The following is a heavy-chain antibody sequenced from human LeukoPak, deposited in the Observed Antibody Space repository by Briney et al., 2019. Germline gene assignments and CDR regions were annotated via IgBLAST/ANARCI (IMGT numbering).Heavy chain of an antibody. V-gene: IGHV3-9*01. CDR3: AKGLTRYYYGSGSYYNPLLRHEYYFDY. Sequence: GGSLRLSCAASGFTFSRYAMTWVRRAPGKGLEWVSGISWNSGSIGYADSVKGRFTISRDNAKNSLYLQMNSLRAEDTALYYCAKGLTRYYYGSGSYYNPLLRHEYYFDYWGQGTLVTVSS. D-gene: IGHD3-10*01. CDR2: ISWNSGSI. CDR1: GFTFSRYA. J-gene: IGHJ4*02.